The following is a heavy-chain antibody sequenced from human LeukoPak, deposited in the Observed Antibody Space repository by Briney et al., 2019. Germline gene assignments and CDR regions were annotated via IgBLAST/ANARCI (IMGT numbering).Heavy chain of an antibody. CDR3: ARHVFRNWFDP. CDR2: MYYSGST. V-gene: IGHV4-39*01. CDR1: GGSISSSSYY. Sequence: SETLSLTCTVSGGSISSSSYYWGWIRQPPGKGLEWIGSMYYSGSTYHNPSLKSRVTISVDTSKNQFSLKLSSVTAADTAVYYCARHVFRNWFDPWGQGTLVTVSS. D-gene: IGHD2-8*01. J-gene: IGHJ5*02.